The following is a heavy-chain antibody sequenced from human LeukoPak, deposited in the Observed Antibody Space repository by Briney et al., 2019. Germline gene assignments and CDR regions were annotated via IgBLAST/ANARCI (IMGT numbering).Heavy chain of an antibody. CDR3: AREEYYYGSGSQTPPLDY. CDR1: GFTFSNYW. D-gene: IGHD3-10*01. CDR2: IKQDGSEK. J-gene: IGHJ4*02. Sequence: GGSLRLSCAASGFTFSNYWMSWVRQAPGKGLEWVANIKQDGSEKYYVDSVKGRFTISRDNSKNTLYLQMNSLRAEDTAVYYCAREEYYYGSGSQTPPLDYWGQGTLVTVSS. V-gene: IGHV3-7*01.